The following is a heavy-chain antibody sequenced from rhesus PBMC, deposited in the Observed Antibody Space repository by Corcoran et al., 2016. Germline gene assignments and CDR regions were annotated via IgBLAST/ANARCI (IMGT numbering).Heavy chain of an antibody. CDR1: GGSISGGYG. Sequence: QVQLQESGPGLLKPSETLSLTCAVSGGSISGGYGWGWIRQPPGKGLEGIGSIYSRSGTPYYNPSLKGRVTIPTDTSKTQFPLRLSVLTAADTAVYYCAREYCSSTYCSRLFDYWGQGVLVTVSS. CDR2: IYSRSGTP. CDR3: AREYCSSTYCSRLFDY. J-gene: IGHJ4*01. D-gene: IGHD2-15*01. V-gene: IGHV4S7*01.